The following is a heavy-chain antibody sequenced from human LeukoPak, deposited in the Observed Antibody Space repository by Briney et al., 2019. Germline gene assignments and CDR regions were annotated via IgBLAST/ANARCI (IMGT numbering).Heavy chain of an antibody. Sequence: SETLSLTCAVYGGSFSGCYWSWIRQPPGKGLEWIGEINHSGSTNYNPSLKSRITISVDTSKNQFSLKLSSVTAADTAVYYCARVDGLRHQSDYWGQGTLATVSS. J-gene: IGHJ4*02. CDR1: GGSFSGCY. CDR3: ARVDGLRHQSDY. V-gene: IGHV4-34*01. D-gene: IGHD5-12*01. CDR2: INHSGST.